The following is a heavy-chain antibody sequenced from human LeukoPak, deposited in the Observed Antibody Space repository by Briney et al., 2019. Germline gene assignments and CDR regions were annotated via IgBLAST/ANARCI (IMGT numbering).Heavy chain of an antibody. Sequence: PSETLSLTCTVSGHSIINSFYWGWIRQPPGKGLEWIGSIYHTGSTNYNPSLKSRVTISVDTSKNQFSLKLSSVTAADTAVYYCARVGLTGTPRGYYYYMDVWGKGTTVTVSS. CDR2: IYHTGST. V-gene: IGHV4-38-2*02. D-gene: IGHD1-20*01. J-gene: IGHJ6*03. CDR3: ARVGLTGTPRGYYYYMDV. CDR1: GHSIINSFY.